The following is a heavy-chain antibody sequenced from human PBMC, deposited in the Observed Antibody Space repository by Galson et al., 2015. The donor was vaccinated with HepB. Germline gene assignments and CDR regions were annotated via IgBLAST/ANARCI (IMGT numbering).Heavy chain of an antibody. J-gene: IGHJ6*02. CDR2: IDPSDSYT. Sequence: QSGAEVKKPGESLRISCKGSGYSFTSYWISWVRQMPGKGLEWMGRIDPSDSYTNYRPSFQGHVTISADKSISTAYLQWSSLKASDTAMYYCARPTTGYDKLYYYYGMDVWGQGTTVTVSS. V-gene: IGHV5-10-1*01. D-gene: IGHD5-12*01. CDR1: GYSFTSYW. CDR3: ARPTTGYDKLYYYYGMDV.